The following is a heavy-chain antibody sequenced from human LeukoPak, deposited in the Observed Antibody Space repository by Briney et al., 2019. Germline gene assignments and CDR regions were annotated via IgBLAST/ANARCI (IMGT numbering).Heavy chain of an antibody. CDR1: GFTFSSYA. CDR3: ARGAIGLDH. Sequence: PSGGSLRLSCAASGFTFSSYAMSWVRQAPGKGLEWVSAISGSGGITSYADSVKGRFTISRDNSKNTLYLQMNSLRAEDTAVYYCARGAIGLDHWGQGTLVTVSS. CDR2: ISGSGGIT. D-gene: IGHD5-24*01. J-gene: IGHJ4*02. V-gene: IGHV3-23*01.